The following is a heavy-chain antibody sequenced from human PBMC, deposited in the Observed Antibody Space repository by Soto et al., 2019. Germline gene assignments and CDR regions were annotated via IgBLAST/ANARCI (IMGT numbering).Heavy chain of an antibody. CDR3: AKDFRPDYDYVWGSSRFDC. D-gene: IGHD3-16*01. V-gene: IGHV3-23*01. Sequence: EVQLLESGGGLVQPGGSLRLSCAASGFTFSSYAMSWVRQAPGKGLEWVSAISGSGGSTYYADSVKGRFTISRDNSKNXLXXHMNSLRAEDTAVYYCAKDFRPDYDYVWGSSRFDCWGQGTLVTVSS. CDR1: GFTFSSYA. CDR2: ISGSGGST. J-gene: IGHJ4*02.